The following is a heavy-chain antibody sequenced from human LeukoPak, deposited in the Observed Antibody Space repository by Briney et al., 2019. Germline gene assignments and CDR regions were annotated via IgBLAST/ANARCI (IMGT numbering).Heavy chain of an antibody. Sequence: GGSLRLSCAASGFTVSSNYMSWVRQAPGKGLEWVSVIYSGGSTYYADSVKGRFTISRDNSKNTLYLQMNSLRAEDTAVYYRARENSSEAATDYWGQGTLVIVSS. D-gene: IGHD3-22*01. V-gene: IGHV3-53*01. J-gene: IGHJ4*02. CDR3: ARENSSEAATDY. CDR2: IYSGGST. CDR1: GFTVSSNY.